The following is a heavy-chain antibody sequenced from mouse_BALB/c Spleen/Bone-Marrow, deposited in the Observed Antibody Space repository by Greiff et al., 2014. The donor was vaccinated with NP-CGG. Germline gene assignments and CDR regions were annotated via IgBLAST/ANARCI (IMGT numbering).Heavy chain of an antibody. CDR1: GFNIKDTY. D-gene: IGHD1-1*01. J-gene: IGHJ3*01. V-gene: IGHV14-3*02. CDR3: AAYYYGSSQFAY. CDR2: IDPANGNT. Sequence: VQLHQSGAELVKPGASVKLSCTASGFNIKDTYMHWVKQRPEQGLEWIGRIDPANGNTKYDPKFQGKATITADTSSNTAYLQLSSLTSEDTAVYYCAAYYYGSSQFAYWGQGTLVTVSA.